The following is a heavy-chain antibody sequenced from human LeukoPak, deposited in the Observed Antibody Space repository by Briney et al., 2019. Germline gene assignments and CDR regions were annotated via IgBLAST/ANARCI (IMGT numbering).Heavy chain of an antibody. D-gene: IGHD6-19*01. J-gene: IGHJ4*02. CDR3: ARAVGSGWSSYFDY. CDR1: GYTFTSFG. V-gene: IGHV1-18*01. CDR2: ITTYNGNT. Sequence: VASVKVSCRASGYTFTSFGISWVRQAPGQGLEWMGWITTYNGNTKYAQKVQGGVTMTTDTSTSTAYMELRSLRSDDTAVYYCARAVGSGWSSYFDYWGQGTLVAVSS.